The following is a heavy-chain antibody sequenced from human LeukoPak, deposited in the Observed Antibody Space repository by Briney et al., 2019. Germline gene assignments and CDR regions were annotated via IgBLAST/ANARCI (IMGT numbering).Heavy chain of an antibody. CDR1: GGTFSSYA. Sequence: GASVKVSCKASGGTFSSYAISWVRQAPGQGLEWMGGIIPIFGTANYAQKFQGRVTITTDESTSTAYMELSSLRSEDTAVYYCARYSGYDKSYHPYYYYMDVWGKGTTVTVSS. CDR3: ARYSGYDKSYHPYYYYMDV. V-gene: IGHV1-69*05. CDR2: IIPIFGTA. D-gene: IGHD5-12*01. J-gene: IGHJ6*03.